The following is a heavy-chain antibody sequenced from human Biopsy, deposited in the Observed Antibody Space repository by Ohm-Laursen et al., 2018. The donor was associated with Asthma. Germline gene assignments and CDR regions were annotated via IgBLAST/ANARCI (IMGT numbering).Heavy chain of an antibody. V-gene: IGHV3-30-3*01. Sequence: RSLRLSCTASGFTFSDYAIYWVRQAPGKGLEWVAFISYDGSDKFYADSVKGRFTTSRDNSQSTLDLHMNRLTFEDTAVYYCARASVVKHYYYYGMDVWGPGTTVTVFS. CDR2: ISYDGSDK. CDR1: GFTFSDYA. CDR3: ARASVVKHYYYYGMDV. J-gene: IGHJ6*02.